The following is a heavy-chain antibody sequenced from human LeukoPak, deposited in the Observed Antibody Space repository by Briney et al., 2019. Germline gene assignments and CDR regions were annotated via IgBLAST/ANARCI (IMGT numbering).Heavy chain of an antibody. CDR2: MYYSGST. CDR1: GGSISSGGFY. V-gene: IGHV4-31*03. J-gene: IGHJ5*02. Sequence: SQTLSLTCTVSGGSISSGGFYWSWIRQHPGKGLEWIGTMYYSGSTYYNPSLKSRVTILVDTSKNQSSLKLSSVTAADTAVYYCARVSYVVWWFDPWGQGTLVTVSS. CDR3: ARVSYVVWWFDP. D-gene: IGHD3-16*01.